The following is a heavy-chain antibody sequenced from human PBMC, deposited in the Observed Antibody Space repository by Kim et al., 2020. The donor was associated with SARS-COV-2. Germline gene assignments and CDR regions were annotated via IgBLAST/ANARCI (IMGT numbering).Heavy chain of an antibody. J-gene: IGHJ4*02. V-gene: IGHV3-30*07. CDR3: ARDQAIYYDTSGYSY. D-gene: IGHD3-22*01. Sequence: SVKGPITISRDNSKNTLYLQMNSLRAEDTAVYYCARDQAIYYDTSGYSYWGQGTLVTVSS.